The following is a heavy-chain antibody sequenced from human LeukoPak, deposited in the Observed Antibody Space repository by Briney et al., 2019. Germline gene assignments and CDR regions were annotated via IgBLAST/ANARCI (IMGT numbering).Heavy chain of an antibody. J-gene: IGHJ5*02. D-gene: IGHD6-19*01. V-gene: IGHV3-30*02. CDR3: ARTAVAGTLRWFDL. CDR2: IRYDGSNN. Sequence: PGGSLRLSCVASDFTFYNFGMHWVRQAPGKGLEWLSFIRYDGSNNYHAGSVKGRFSISRDNSKNTLHLQMNTLRPDDTAVYYCARTAVAGTLRWFDLWGQGTLVIVSS. CDR1: DFTFYNFG.